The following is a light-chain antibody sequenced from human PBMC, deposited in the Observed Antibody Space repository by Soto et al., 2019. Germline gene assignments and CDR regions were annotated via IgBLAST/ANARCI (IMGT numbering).Light chain of an antibody. CDR1: QSVSSR. CDR3: HQYNNLWK. Sequence: IGMTPSPSTVSISVGSRFTITSRASQSVSSRLAWYQQTPGQSPRILIYGASTRATGIPARFSGSGSGTEFTLTIRSLKSEPFGVSYCHQYNNLWKLGEGTKVDIK. CDR2: GAS. V-gene: IGKV3-15*01. J-gene: IGKJ1*01.